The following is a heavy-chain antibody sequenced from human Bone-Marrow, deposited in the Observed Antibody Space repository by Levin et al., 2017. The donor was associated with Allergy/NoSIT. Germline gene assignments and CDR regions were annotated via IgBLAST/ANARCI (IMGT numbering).Heavy chain of an antibody. CDR1: GFTFADYY. J-gene: IGHJ4*02. CDR3: ARGVDTTLVPSFDY. V-gene: IGHV3-11*01. Sequence: GESLKISCAASGFTFADYYMSWIRQAPGKGLEWLSYITSSGTTLYYADSVKGRFTISRDNAKNSLILQMNSLRADDTAVYYCARGVDTTLVPSFDYWGQGAQVTVSS. D-gene: IGHD5-18*01. CDR2: ITSSGTTL.